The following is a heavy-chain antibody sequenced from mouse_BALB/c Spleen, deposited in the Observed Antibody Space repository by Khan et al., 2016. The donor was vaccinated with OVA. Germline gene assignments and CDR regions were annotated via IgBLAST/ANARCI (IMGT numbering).Heavy chain of an antibody. CDR3: TRKNDYGYAVDY. D-gene: IGHD1-1*01. CDR1: GYSFTTYYI. Sequence: VQLKESGPGLVKPSQSLSLTCTVTGYSFTTYYIWDVIQPSPKNLVEWGGIISDSGSTNYTPSLNSRISITRDTSKNHFFLQLSSLTTEDTATYYCTRKNDYGYAVDYWGQGTSGTVSS. V-gene: IGHV3-2*02. J-gene: IGHJ4*01. CDR2: ISDSGST.